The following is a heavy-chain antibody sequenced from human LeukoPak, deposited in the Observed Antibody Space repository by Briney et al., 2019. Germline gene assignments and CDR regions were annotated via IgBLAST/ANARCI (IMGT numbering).Heavy chain of an antibody. D-gene: IGHD6-19*01. CDR3: ARGRIRYDDYSSGWFVFFEF. J-gene: IGHJ4*02. Sequence: ASVKVSCKASGYDFSRYDINWVRLAPGQGLELKGCMNPNNGDTDYAQNFQGRVTMTRDTSMSTAYMELSSLRSEDTALYYCARGRIRYDDYSSGWFVFFEFWGQGSLVTVFS. CDR2: MNPNNGDT. CDR1: GYDFSRYD. V-gene: IGHV1-8*01.